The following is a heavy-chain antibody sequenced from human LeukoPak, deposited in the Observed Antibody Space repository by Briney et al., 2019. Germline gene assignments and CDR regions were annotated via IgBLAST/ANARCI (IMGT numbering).Heavy chain of an antibody. CDR1: EFSVGSNY. V-gene: IGHV3-66*01. Sequence: PGGSLRLSCAASEFSVGSNYMTWVRQAPGKGLEWVSLIYSGGSTYYADSVKGRFTISRDNSKNTLYLQMNSLRAEDMAVYYCAYYHVNEEPPTFWGQGTLVTVSS. CDR3: AYYHVNEEPPTF. CDR2: IYSGGST. D-gene: IGHD1-1*01. J-gene: IGHJ4*02.